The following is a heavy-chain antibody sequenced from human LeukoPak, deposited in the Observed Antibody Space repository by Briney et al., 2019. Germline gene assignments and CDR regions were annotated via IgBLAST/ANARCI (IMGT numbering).Heavy chain of an antibody. J-gene: IGHJ4*02. V-gene: IGHV3-23*01. Sequence: GGSLRLSCAASGFTFSSYAMSWVRLAPGKGLEWVSAISGSGVSTYHADSVKGRFTISRDNAKNSLYLQMNSLRAEDTAVYYCARRMVRAVDYWGQGALVTVSS. CDR3: ARRMVRAVDY. D-gene: IGHD3-10*01. CDR1: GFTFSSYA. CDR2: ISGSGVST.